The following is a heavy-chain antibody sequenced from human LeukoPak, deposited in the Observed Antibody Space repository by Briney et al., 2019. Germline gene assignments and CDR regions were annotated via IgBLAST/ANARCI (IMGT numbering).Heavy chain of an antibody. V-gene: IGHV3-30*18. CDR3: AKDDGSSGYYWDFDY. CDR2: MSYDGSNK. Sequence: AGGSLRLSCAASGFTFSSYGMHWVRQAPGKGLEWVAVMSYDGSNKYYADSVKGRFTISRDNSKNTLYLQMNSLRAEDTAVYYCAKDDGSSGYYWDFDYWGQGALVTVSS. CDR1: GFTFSSYG. D-gene: IGHD3-22*01. J-gene: IGHJ4*02.